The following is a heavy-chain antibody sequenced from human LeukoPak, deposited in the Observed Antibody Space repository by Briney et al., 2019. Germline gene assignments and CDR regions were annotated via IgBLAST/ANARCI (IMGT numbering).Heavy chain of an antibody. J-gene: IGHJ4*02. D-gene: IGHD4-17*01. Sequence: PGGSLRLSCAASGFTFSSYAMSWVRQAPGKGLEWVSAISGSGGSTYYADSVKGRFTISRDNSKNTLYLQMNSLRAEDTAVYYCAKGDDYGDYGGGYFDYWGQGTLVTVSS. CDR2: ISGSGGST. V-gene: IGHV3-23*01. CDR1: GFTFSSYA. CDR3: AKGDDYGDYGGGYFDY.